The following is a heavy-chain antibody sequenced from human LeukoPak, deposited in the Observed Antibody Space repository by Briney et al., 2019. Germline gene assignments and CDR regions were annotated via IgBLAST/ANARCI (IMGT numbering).Heavy chain of an antibody. J-gene: IGHJ4*02. Sequence: GGSLRLSCAASGFTFSSYGMHWVRQAPGKGLEWVAVISYDGSNKYYADSVKDRFTISRDNSKNTLYLQMNSLRAEDTAVYYCAKRDTMVFDYWGQGTLVTVSS. D-gene: IGHD3-10*01. V-gene: IGHV3-30*18. CDR3: AKRDTMVFDY. CDR1: GFTFSSYG. CDR2: ISYDGSNK.